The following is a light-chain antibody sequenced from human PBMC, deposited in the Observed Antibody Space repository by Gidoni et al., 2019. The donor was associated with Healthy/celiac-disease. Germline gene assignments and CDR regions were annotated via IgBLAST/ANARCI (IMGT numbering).Light chain of an antibody. V-gene: IGKV3-20*01. CDR1: QSVSSSY. CDR3: QQYGSSPRGT. J-gene: IGKJ1*01. Sequence: VLTQSPGTLSLSPGERATLSCRASQSVSSSYLAWYQQKPGQAPRLLIYGASSRATGIPDRFSGSGSGTDFTLTISRLEPEDFAVYYCQQYGSSPRGTFGQGTKVEIK. CDR2: GAS.